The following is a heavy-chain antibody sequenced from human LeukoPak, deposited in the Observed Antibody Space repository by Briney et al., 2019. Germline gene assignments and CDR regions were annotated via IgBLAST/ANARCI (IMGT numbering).Heavy chain of an antibody. CDR1: GFTFGSYA. J-gene: IGHJ4*02. V-gene: IGHV3-30-3*01. CDR2: ISYDGSNK. Sequence: GRSLRLSCAASGFTFGSYAMHWVRQAPGKGLEWVAVISYDGSNKYYADSVKGRFTISRDNSKNTLYLQMNSLRAEDTAVYYCARDLSRRGYGAGIDYWGQGTLVTVSS. D-gene: IGHD5-12*01. CDR3: ARDLSRRGYGAGIDY.